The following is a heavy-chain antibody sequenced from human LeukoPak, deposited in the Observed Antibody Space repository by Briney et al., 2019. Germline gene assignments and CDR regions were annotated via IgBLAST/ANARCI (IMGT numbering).Heavy chain of an antibody. Sequence: SETLSLTSTVSGGSISSYYWSWIRQPPGKGLEGIGYIYTSGSTNYNPSLKSRVTISVDTSKNQFSLKLSSVTAADTAVYYCARTPGIAVAAYFDYWGQGTLVTVSS. J-gene: IGHJ4*02. CDR1: GGSISSYY. V-gene: IGHV4-4*09. CDR3: ARTPGIAVAAYFDY. D-gene: IGHD6-19*01. CDR2: IYTSGST.